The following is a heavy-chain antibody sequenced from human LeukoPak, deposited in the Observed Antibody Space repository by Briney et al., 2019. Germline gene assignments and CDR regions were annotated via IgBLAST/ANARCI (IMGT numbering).Heavy chain of an antibody. V-gene: IGHV1-3*01. CDR2: INAGNGKT. CDR1: RYNFTSYA. D-gene: IGHD4-17*01. CDR3: ARVPTVTNWFDP. J-gene: IGHJ5*02. Sequence: ASVKVSCKASRYNFTSYAIHWVRQAPGQRLEWMGWINAGNGKTEYSQRFQGRVTIIRDTSASTAYMELSSLRSEDTAVYYCARVPTVTNWFDPWGQGTLVTVSS.